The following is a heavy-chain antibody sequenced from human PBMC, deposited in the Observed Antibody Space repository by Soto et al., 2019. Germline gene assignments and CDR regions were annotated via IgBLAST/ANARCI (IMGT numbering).Heavy chain of an antibody. J-gene: IGHJ5*02. Sequence: ASVKVSCKAPGYTFTGYYMHWVRQAPGQGLEWMGWINPNSGGTNYAQKFQGWVTMTRDTSISTAYMELSRLRSDATAVYYCARGGDKGPYYDFWSGYSGWFAPWGQGPLVTVSS. CDR1: GYTFTGYY. D-gene: IGHD3-3*01. V-gene: IGHV1-2*04. CDR3: ARGGDKGPYYDFWSGYSGWFAP. CDR2: INPNSGGT.